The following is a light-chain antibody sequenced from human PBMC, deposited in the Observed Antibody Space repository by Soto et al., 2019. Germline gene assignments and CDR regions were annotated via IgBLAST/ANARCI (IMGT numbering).Light chain of an antibody. Sequence: EIVLTQSPATLSLSPGERATLSCRASQSVRNYLIWYQQKPGLPPRLLIYDTSTRATGIQARFSGSGAGTDSTPTITSLQPEDCAVYYYQQRSGWPLTFGGGTKVEIK. J-gene: IGKJ4*01. CDR1: QSVRNY. CDR3: QQRSGWPLT. CDR2: DTS. V-gene: IGKV3-11*01.